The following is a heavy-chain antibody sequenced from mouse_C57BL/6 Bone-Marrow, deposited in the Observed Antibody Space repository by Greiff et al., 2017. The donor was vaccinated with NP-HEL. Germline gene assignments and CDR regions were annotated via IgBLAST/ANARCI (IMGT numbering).Heavy chain of an antibody. CDR1: GYAFSSSW. V-gene: IGHV1-82*01. D-gene: IGHD1-1*01. CDR3: ARFITTVGLTY. Sequence: VKLMESGPELVKPGASVKISCKASGYAFSSSWMNWVKQRPGKGLEWIGRIYPGDGDTNYNGKFKGKATLTADKSSSTAYMQLSSLTSEDSAVYFCARFITTVGLTYWGQGTLVTVSA. J-gene: IGHJ3*01. CDR2: IYPGDGDT.